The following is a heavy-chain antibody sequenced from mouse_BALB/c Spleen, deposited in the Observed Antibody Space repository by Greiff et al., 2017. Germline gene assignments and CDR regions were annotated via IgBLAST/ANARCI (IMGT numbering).Heavy chain of an antibody. CDR2: IYPGDGDT. Sequence: VQLQESGAELARPGASVKLSCKASGYTFTSYWMQWVKQRPGQGLEWIGAIYPGDGDTRYTQKFKGKATLTADKSSSTAYMQLSSLASEDSAVYYCATYYYGSSPFDYWGQGTTLTVSS. J-gene: IGHJ2*01. CDR1: GYTFTSYW. D-gene: IGHD1-1*01. V-gene: IGHV1-87*01. CDR3: ATYYYGSSPFDY.